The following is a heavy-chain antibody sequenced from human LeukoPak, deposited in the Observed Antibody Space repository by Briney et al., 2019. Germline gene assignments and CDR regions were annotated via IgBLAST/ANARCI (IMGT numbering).Heavy chain of an antibody. D-gene: IGHD4-11*01. CDR2: ISYDGSNK. Sequence: GRSLRLSCAASGFTFSSYAMHWVRQAPGKGLEWVAVISYDGSNKYYADSVKGRFTISRDNSKNTLYLQMNSLRAEDTAVYYCARDPVTATVGYYGMDVWGQGATVTVFS. V-gene: IGHV3-30-3*01. CDR3: ARDPVTATVGYYGMDV. CDR1: GFTFSSYA. J-gene: IGHJ6*02.